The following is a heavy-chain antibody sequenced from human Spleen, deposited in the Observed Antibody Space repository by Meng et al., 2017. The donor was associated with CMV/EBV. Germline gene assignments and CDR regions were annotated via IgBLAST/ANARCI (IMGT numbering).Heavy chain of an antibody. V-gene: IGHV3-66*02. J-gene: IGHJ4*02. CDR3: AVDCGSGLSQYDC. CDR2: IYAGGKT. CDR1: GFTFSSYA. Sequence: GESLKISCAASGFTFSSYAMTWVRQAPGKGLEWVSVIYAGGKTYYADSVKGRFTISRDTSKNTLYLQMNSLRVEDTAVYYCAVDCGSGLSQYDCWGQGTLVTVSS. D-gene: IGHD3-10*01.